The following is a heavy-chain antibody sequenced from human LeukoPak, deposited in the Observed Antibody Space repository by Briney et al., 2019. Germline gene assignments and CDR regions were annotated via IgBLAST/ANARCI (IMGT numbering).Heavy chain of an antibody. D-gene: IGHD1-26*01. CDR1: GFTFAIHA. J-gene: IGHJ4*02. V-gene: IGHV3-23*01. CDR3: TKDVQNDVGATDC. CDR2: IDRSGQRT. Sequence: PGGSLRLSCAASGFTFAIHAMTWLRQAPGKGLEWVSTIDRSGQRTHYADSVKGRFTISRDNSRNTLCLQMNSLRAEDTATYSCTKDVQNDVGATDCWGQGTLVTVSS.